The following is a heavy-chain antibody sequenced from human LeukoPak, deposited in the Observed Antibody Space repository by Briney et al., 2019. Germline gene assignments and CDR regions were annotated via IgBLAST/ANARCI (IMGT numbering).Heavy chain of an antibody. V-gene: IGHV6-1*01. CDR3: ARDPSGDQGLDS. Sequence: SQTLSLTCAISGDSLSSNTAAWYWIRQSPSRGLEWLGRTCYRSRWYYEYAVSVRSRITINADTSKNHFSLQLNSVTPDDTAVYYCARDPSGDQGLDSWGQGTLVTVSS. CDR2: TCYRSRWYY. D-gene: IGHD3-10*01. J-gene: IGHJ4*02. CDR1: GDSLSSNTAA.